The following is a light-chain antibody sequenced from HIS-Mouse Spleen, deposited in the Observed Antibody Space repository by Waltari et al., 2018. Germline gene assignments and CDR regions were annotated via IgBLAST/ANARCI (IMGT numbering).Light chain of an antibody. V-gene: IGLV2-23*01. CDR3: CSYAGSYWV. CDR2: EGS. CDR1: SSDVGSYNL. J-gene: IGLJ3*02. Sequence: QSALTQPASVSGSPGQSITISCTGTSSDVGSYNLVSWNQQHPGKAPKLMIYEGSKPPLWVAKRFSGSKSGNTASLTISGLQAEDEADYYCCSYAGSYWVFGGGTKLTVL.